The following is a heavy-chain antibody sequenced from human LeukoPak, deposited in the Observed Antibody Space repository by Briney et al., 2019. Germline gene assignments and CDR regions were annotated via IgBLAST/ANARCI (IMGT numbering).Heavy chain of an antibody. CDR1: GDSVSSNSAV. Sequence: SQTLSLTCAISGDSVSSNSAVWNWIRQSPSRGLEWLGRTYYRSKWYNDYAVSVKSRITIKPDISKNQFSLQLNSATPEDTAVYYCARLGLGGAFDIWGQGTMVTVSS. D-gene: IGHD2-15*01. CDR2: TYYRSKWYN. J-gene: IGHJ3*02. CDR3: ARLGLGGAFDI. V-gene: IGHV6-1*01.